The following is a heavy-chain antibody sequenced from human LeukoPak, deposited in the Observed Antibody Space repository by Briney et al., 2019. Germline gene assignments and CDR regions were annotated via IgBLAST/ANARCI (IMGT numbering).Heavy chain of an antibody. CDR1: GFTFDDYA. V-gene: IGHV3-43D*03. CDR3: AKGRGDGYNYVFDY. CDR2: ISWDGGST. J-gene: IGHJ4*02. D-gene: IGHD5-24*01. Sequence: PGGSLRLSCAASGFTFDDYAMHWVRQAPGKGLEWVSLISWDGGSTYYADSVKGRFTISRDNSKNSLYLQMNSLRAEDTALYYCAKGRGDGYNYVFDYWGQGTLVTVSS.